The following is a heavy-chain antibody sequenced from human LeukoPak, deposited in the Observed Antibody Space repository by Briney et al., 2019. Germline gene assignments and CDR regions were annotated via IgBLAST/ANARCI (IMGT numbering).Heavy chain of an antibody. V-gene: IGHV3-21*01. J-gene: IGHJ4*02. D-gene: IGHD6-19*01. Sequence: GGSLRLSCAASGFTFSSYSMNWVRQAPGKGLEWVSSISSSSSYIYYADSVKGRFTISRDNAKNSLYLQMNSLRAEDTAVYYCARDLQTGYSSGGFDYRGQGTLVTVSS. CDR2: ISSSSSYI. CDR1: GFTFSSYS. CDR3: ARDLQTGYSSGGFDY.